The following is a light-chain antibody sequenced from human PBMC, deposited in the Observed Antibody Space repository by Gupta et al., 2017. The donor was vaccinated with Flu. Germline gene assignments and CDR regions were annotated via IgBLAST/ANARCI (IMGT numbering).Light chain of an antibody. CDR1: QGLVYSDVNTY. V-gene: IGKV2-30*01. J-gene: IGKJ1*01. Sequence: TRGQPASIAGGSSQGLVYSDVNTYLHWYQQRPGQSPRLLIYQVSYRDSGVPDRFSGSGSGTDFTLKISRVEAEDVGIYFCKQGGHWPMAFGQGTTVEIK. CDR3: KQGGHWPMA. CDR2: QVS.